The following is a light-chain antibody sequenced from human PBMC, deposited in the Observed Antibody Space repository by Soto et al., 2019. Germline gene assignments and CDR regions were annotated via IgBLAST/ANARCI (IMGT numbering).Light chain of an antibody. CDR2: DIS. V-gene: IGKV3-15*01. Sequence: EIVVTQSPATLSVSQGERATLSCRASQSVSTKIAWYQQKPGQAPRLLIYDISTRTTAIPDRFSGSGSGTEFTLSISRLQSEDFAVYYCQQYNAWPWTLGQGTKVDIK. CDR1: QSVSTK. J-gene: IGKJ1*01. CDR3: QQYNAWPWT.